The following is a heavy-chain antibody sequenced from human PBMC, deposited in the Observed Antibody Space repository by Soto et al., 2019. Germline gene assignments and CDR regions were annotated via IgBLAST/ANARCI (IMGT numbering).Heavy chain of an antibody. CDR2: ISAYNGNT. Sequence: ASVKVSCKASGYTFTSYGISWVRQAPGQGLEWMGWISAYNGNTNYAQKLQGRVTMTTDTSTSTAYMELRSLRSDDTAVYYCARDCSSTSCYKYYYYGMDVWGQGTTVTVS. CDR1: GYTFTSYG. D-gene: IGHD2-2*02. CDR3: ARDCSSTSCYKYYYYGMDV. V-gene: IGHV1-18*01. J-gene: IGHJ6*02.